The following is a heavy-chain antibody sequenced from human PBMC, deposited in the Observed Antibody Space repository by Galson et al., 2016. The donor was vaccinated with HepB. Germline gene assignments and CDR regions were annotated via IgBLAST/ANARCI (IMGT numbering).Heavy chain of an antibody. Sequence: SETLSLTCSVSGGSISSSSSYWGWIRQPPGKGLEWIGSIHYSGNTYYNPSLKSRVTISVDTSKSQLSPKLSFLTAVDTAVYYCARHDWSGYSYGYDYWGQGTLVTVSS. CDR3: ARHDWSGYSYGYDY. CDR1: GGSISSSSSY. D-gene: IGHD5-18*01. V-gene: IGHV4-39*01. J-gene: IGHJ4*02. CDR2: IHYSGNT.